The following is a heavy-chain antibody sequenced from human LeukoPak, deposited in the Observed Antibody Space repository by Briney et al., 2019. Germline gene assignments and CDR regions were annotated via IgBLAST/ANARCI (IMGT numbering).Heavy chain of an antibody. D-gene: IGHD1-26*01. CDR3: TRDRGTYNWLDP. J-gene: IGHJ5*02. Sequence: GGSLKLSCAASGFTLSDSAIHWVRQASGKGLEWVGLIDRPAKSYATAYGASVGGRFTISRDDSKNTAYLQMDSLKTEDTALYYCTRDRGTYNWLDPWGQGTLVSVSS. CDR2: IDRPAKSYAT. CDR1: GFTLSDSA. V-gene: IGHV3-73*01.